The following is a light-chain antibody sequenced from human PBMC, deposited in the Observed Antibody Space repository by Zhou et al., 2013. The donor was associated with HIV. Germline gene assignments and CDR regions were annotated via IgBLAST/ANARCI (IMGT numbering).Light chain of an antibody. CDR1: QSVSSN. J-gene: IGKJ2*01. V-gene: IGKV3-15*01. CDR2: GAS. Sequence: EIVMTQSPATLSVSPGERATLSCRASQSVSSNLAWYQQKPGQAPRLLIYGASTRATGIPARFSGSGSGTEFTLTISSLQPDDFATYYCQQYNSYHTFGQGPSWRSN. CDR3: QQYNSYHT.